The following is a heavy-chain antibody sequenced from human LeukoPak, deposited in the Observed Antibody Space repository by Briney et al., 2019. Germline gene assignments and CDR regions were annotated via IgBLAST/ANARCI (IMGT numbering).Heavy chain of an antibody. CDR3: ARSVSVEVVAGQPTYYFDY. CDR2: ISSSSSTI. CDR1: GFTFDDYG. J-gene: IGHJ4*02. D-gene: IGHD2-15*01. V-gene: IGHV3-48*04. Sequence: GGSLRLSCAASGFTFDDYGMSWVRQAPGKGLEWVSYISSSSSTIYYADSVKGRFTISRDNAKNSLYLQMNSLRAEDTAVYYCARSVSVEVVAGQPTYYFDYWGQGTLVTVSS.